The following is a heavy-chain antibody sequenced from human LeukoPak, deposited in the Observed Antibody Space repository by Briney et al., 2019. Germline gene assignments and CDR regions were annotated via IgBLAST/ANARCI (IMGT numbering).Heavy chain of an antibody. J-gene: IGHJ5*02. V-gene: IGHV4-39*07. CDR1: GGSITSGTFY. CDR2: IHASGST. CDR3: ARAGILSTGDYFDP. Sequence: SETLSLTCSVSGGSITSGTFYWGWTGQPPGKALEWIGTIHASGSTSYNPSLQSRVTISVDTSKNQFSLKLSSVTAADTAVYYCARAGILSTGDYFDPWGQGTLVTVSS. D-gene: IGHD5/OR15-5a*01.